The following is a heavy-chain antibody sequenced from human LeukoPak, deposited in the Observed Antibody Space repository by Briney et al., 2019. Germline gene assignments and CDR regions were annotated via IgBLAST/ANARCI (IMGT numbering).Heavy chain of an antibody. CDR1: GGSFSGYY. Sequence: SETLSLTCAVHGGSFSGYYWSWIRQPPGKGLEWIGEINHSGSTNYNPSLKSRVTISVDTSKNQFSLKLSSVTAADTAVYYCGRIAVAIGYFDYWGQGTLVTVSS. J-gene: IGHJ4*02. CDR2: INHSGST. D-gene: IGHD6-19*01. V-gene: IGHV4-34*01. CDR3: GRIAVAIGYFDY.